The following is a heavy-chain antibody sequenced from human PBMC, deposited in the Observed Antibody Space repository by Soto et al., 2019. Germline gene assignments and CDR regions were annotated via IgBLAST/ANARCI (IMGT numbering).Heavy chain of an antibody. V-gene: IGHV4-39*01. J-gene: IGHJ5*02. D-gene: IGHD6-13*01. CDR3: ASAIPDPFHSSSWIETWFDP. Sequence: SETLSLTCTVSGGSISSSSYYWGWIRQPPGKGLEWIGSIYYSGSTYYNPSLKSRVTISVDTSKNQFSLKLSSVTAADTAVYYCASAIPDPFHSSSWIETWFDPWGQGTLVTVSS. CDR2: IYYSGST. CDR1: GGSISSSSYY.